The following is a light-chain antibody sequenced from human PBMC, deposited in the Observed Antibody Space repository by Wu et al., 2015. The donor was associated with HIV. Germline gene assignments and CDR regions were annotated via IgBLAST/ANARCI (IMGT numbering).Light chain of an antibody. CDR1: QSVSNKY. J-gene: IGKJ1*01. CDR3: QQYGSSPPWT. CDR2: GAS. V-gene: IGKV3-20*01. Sequence: EIVLTQSPGTLSLSPGERATLSCRASQSVSNKYLAWFQQKPGQAPRLLIYGASSRATGIPDRFSGSGSGTDFTLTINRLEPEDFAVYYCQQYGSSPPWTFGQGTKFGDQT.